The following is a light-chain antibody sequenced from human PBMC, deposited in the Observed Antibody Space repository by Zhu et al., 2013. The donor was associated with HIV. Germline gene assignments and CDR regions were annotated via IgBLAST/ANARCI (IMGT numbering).Light chain of an antibody. CDR2: DNG. V-gene: IGLV1-44*01. CDR3: SAWDDSLNGWV. Sequence: QSVLTQPPSASGTPGQRVTISCSGSSSNIGSTTVNWYQQLPETAPKLLIYDNGQRPSGVPDRFSGSKSGTSASLAITGLQSEDEADYYCSAWDDSLNGWVFGGGTKLTVL. J-gene: IGLJ3*02. CDR1: SSNIGSTT.